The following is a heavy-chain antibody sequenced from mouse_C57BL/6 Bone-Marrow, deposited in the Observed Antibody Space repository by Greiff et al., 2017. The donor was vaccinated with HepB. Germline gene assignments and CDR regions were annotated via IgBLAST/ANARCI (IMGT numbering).Heavy chain of an antibody. CDR2: IRNKANGYTT. V-gene: IGHV7-3*01. J-gene: IGHJ2*01. CDR1: GFTFTDYY. Sequence: EVHLVESGGGLVQPGGSLSLSCAASGFTFTDYYMSWVRQPPGKALEWLGFIRNKANGYTTEYSASVKGRFTISRDNSQSILYLQMNALRSEDSATYYCARFQYSPFDYWGQGTTLTVSS. D-gene: IGHD2-12*01. CDR3: ARFQYSPFDY.